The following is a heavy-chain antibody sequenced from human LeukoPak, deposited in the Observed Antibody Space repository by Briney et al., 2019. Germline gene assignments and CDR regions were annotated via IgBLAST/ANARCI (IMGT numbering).Heavy chain of an antibody. CDR2: IYTSGST. D-gene: IGHD4-11*01. Sequence: TSQTLSLTCTVSGVSISSGSYYWSWIRQPPGKGLEWIGRIYTSGSTNYNPSLKSRLTISVDTSTNQFALKLSSVTAADTAVYYCARATVTLIDYWGQGTLVTVSS. CDR1: GVSISSGSYY. V-gene: IGHV4-61*02. CDR3: ARATVTLIDY. J-gene: IGHJ4*02.